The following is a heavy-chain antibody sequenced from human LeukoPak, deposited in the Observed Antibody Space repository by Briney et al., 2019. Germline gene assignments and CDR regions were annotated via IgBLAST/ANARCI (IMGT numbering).Heavy chain of an antibody. J-gene: IGHJ5*02. D-gene: IGHD3-3*01. CDR1: GCTFTSKY. Sequence: GASVKVSCKASGCTFTSKYIHWVRQAPGQGLEWMGMIYPRDGSTSYAQKFQGRVTMTRNTSISTAYMELSSLRSEDTAVYYCARALPTYYDFWSGYYGFANWFDPWGQGTLVTVSS. V-gene: IGHV1-46*01. CDR3: ARALPTYYDFWSGYYGFANWFDP. CDR2: IYPRDGST.